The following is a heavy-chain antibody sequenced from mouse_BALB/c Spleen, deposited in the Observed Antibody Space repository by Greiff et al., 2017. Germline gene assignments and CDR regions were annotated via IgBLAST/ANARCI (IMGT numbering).Heavy chain of an antibody. J-gene: IGHJ4*01. V-gene: IGHV5-4*02. CDR1: GFTFSDYY. D-gene: IGHD1-1*01. CDR2: ISDGGSYT. Sequence: DVMLVESGGGLVKPGGSLKLSCAASGFTFSDYYMYWVRQTPEKRLEWVATISDGGSYTYYPDSVKGRFTISRDNAKNNLYLQMSSLKSEDTAMYYCAREGSSGAMDYWGQGTSVTVAS. CDR3: AREGSSGAMDY.